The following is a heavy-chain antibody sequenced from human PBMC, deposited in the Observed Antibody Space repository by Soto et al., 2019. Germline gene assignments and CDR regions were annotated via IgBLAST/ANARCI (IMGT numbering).Heavy chain of an antibody. CDR1: GFNFNLYS. CDR2: ISASSGSHI. J-gene: IGHJ6*02. D-gene: IGHD3-10*01. Sequence: PGGSLRLSCAASGFNFNLYSMIWVRQAPGRGLEWVSSISASSGSHIYYADSVKGRFTISRDNARNSLYLQMSSLRAEDTAVYHCARSRGSEGVEYNMDVWGQGTTVTVSS. CDR3: ARSRGSEGVEYNMDV. V-gene: IGHV3-21*01.